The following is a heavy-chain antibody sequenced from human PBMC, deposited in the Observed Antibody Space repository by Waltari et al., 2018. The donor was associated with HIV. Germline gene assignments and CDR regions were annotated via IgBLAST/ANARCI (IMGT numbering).Heavy chain of an antibody. J-gene: IGHJ3*02. CDR3: STYGDSEAFDI. V-gene: IGHV3-43D*03. Sequence: EVQLVESGGVVVQPGGSLRLSCAASGFTFDDYAMHWVRQAPGKGLEWVSLISWDVGSTYYADSVKGRFTISRDNSKNSLYLQMNSLRAEDTALYYCSTYGDSEAFDIWGQGTMVTVSS. CDR2: ISWDVGST. D-gene: IGHD4-17*01. CDR1: GFTFDDYA.